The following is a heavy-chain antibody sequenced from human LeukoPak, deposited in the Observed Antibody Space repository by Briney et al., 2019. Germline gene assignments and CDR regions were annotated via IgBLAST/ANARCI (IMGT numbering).Heavy chain of an antibody. D-gene: IGHD2-2*01. V-gene: IGHV1-69*04. CDR1: GGTSSSYA. J-gene: IGHJ4*02. CDR3: ARGRCSSTSCPFDY. Sequence: SVKVSCKASGGTSSSYAISWVRQAPGQGLEWMGRIIPIFGIANYAQKFQGRVTITADKSTSTAYMELSSLRSEDTAVYYCARGRCSSTSCPFDYWGQGTLVTVSS. CDR2: IIPIFGIA.